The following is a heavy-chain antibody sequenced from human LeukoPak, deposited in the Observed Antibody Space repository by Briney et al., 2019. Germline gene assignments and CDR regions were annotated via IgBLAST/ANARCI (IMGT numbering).Heavy chain of an antibody. V-gene: IGHV1-18*01. J-gene: IGHJ3*02. D-gene: IGHD3-22*01. Sequence: ASVKVSCKASGYTFTSYGISWVRQAPGQGLEWMGWISAYNGNTSYAQKLQGRVTMTTDTSTSTAYMELRSLRSDDTAVYYCATGHYYDSSGYYYLNAFDIWGQGTMVTVSS. CDR3: ATGHYYDSSGYYYLNAFDI. CDR2: ISAYNGNT. CDR1: GYTFTSYG.